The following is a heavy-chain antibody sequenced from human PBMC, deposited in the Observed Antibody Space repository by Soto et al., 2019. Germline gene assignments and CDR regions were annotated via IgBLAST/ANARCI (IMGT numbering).Heavy chain of an antibody. Sequence: PSETLSLTCTVSGGSISSGGYYWSWIRQHPGKGLEWIGYIYYSGSTYYNPSLKSRVTISVDTSKNQFSLKLSSVTAADTAVYYCARDQSLWFGEFRGANWFDPWGQGTLVTVS. CDR3: ARDQSLWFGEFRGANWFDP. CDR1: GGSISSGGYY. J-gene: IGHJ5*02. D-gene: IGHD3-10*01. V-gene: IGHV4-31*03. CDR2: IYYSGST.